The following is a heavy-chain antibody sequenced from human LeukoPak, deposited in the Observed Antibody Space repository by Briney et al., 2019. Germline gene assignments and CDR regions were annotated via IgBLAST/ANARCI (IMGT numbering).Heavy chain of an antibody. CDR2: INHSGST. CDR1: GGSFSGYY. J-gene: IGHJ4*02. CDR3: ARGGIAAAGFAPREDYFDY. D-gene: IGHD6-13*01. Sequence: SETLSLTCAVYGGSFSGYYWSWIRQPPGKGLEWIGEINHSGSTNYNPSLKSRVTISVDTSKNQFSLKLSSVTAADTAVYYCARGGIAAAGFAPREDYFDYWGQGTLVTVSS. V-gene: IGHV4-34*01.